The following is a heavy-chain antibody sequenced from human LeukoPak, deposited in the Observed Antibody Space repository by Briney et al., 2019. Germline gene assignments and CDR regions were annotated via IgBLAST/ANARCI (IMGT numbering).Heavy chain of an antibody. CDR3: GKEGGA. D-gene: IGHD3-16*01. CDR1: GFRFSDFT. Sequence: GGSLRLSCAASGFRFSDFTMAWVRQAPGKGPEWVSAIGGRGGSTYYADSLGGRFTISRDNSKDMVYLQMNSLKVEDTATYYCGKEGGAWGQGTKVTVSS. J-gene: IGHJ5*02. CDR2: IGGRGGST. V-gene: IGHV3-23*01.